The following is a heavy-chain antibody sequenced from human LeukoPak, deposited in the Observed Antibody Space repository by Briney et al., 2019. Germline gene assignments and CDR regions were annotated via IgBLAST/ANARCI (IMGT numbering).Heavy chain of an antibody. Sequence: GASVTVSCKASGYTFTGYYMHWVRQAPGQGLEWMGWINPNSGGTNYAQKFQGRVTMTRDTSISTAYMELSSLRSEDTAVYYCATSSGYLGAYWGQGTLVTVSS. CDR1: GYTFTGYY. CDR2: INPNSGGT. J-gene: IGHJ4*02. D-gene: IGHD3-22*01. CDR3: ATSSGYLGAY. V-gene: IGHV1-2*02.